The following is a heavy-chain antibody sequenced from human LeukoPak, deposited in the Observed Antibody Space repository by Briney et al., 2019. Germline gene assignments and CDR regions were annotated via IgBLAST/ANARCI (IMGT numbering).Heavy chain of an antibody. J-gene: IGHJ3*02. CDR1: GYTFTSCG. Sequence: ASVKVSCKASGYTFTSCGISWVRQAPGQGLEWMGWISASNGNTNYAQKLQGRVTMTTDTSTSTAYMELRSLRSDDTAVYYCARVLSVVVAATLDQPDAFDIWGQGTMVTVSS. CDR2: ISASNGNT. CDR3: ARVLSVVVAATLDQPDAFDI. D-gene: IGHD2-15*01. V-gene: IGHV1-18*01.